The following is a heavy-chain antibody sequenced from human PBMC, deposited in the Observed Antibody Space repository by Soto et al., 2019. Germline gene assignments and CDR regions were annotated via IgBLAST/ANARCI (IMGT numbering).Heavy chain of an antibody. J-gene: IGHJ6*02. CDR1: GDSVSSNSAA. D-gene: IGHD1-1*01. CDR2: TYYRSKWYN. Sequence: SQTLSLTCXISGDSVSSNSAAWNWIRQSPSRGLEWLGRTYYRSKWYNDYAVSVKSRITINPDTSKNQFSLQLNSVTPEDTAVYYCARELWNDLFLYYYGMDVWGQGTTVTVSS. V-gene: IGHV6-1*01. CDR3: ARELWNDLFLYYYGMDV.